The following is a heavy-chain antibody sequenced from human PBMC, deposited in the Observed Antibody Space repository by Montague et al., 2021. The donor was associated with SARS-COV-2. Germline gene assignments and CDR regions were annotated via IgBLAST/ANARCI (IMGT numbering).Heavy chain of an antibody. CDR1: GFTLSSYA. CDR3: ARDLESTGYFDPYYYHGMDV. Sequence: SLILSCGAAGFTLSSYALHWVRQAPGKGLEWLADISHEGSYKYYXDSVKGRFTISRDNSKNTLYLDMNSLRAEDTALYYCARDLESTGYFDPYYYHGMDVWGQGTTVTVSS. D-gene: IGHD3-9*01. V-gene: IGHV3-30*04. J-gene: IGHJ6*02. CDR2: ISHEGSYK.